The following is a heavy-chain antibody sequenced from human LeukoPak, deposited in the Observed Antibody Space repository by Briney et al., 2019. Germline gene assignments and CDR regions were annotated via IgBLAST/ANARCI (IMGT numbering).Heavy chain of an antibody. D-gene: IGHD3-10*01. CDR1: GYTFTSYG. J-gene: IGHJ4*02. CDR3: ARVGGAVLWSGELLYDDY. CDR2: ISAYNGNT. Sequence: ATGKVSCKASGYTFTSYGISWVRQAPGQGLEWMGWISAYNGNTNYAQKLQGRVTMTTDTSTSTAYMELRSLRSDDTAVYYCARVGGAVLWSGELLYDDYWGQGTLVTVSS. V-gene: IGHV1-18*01.